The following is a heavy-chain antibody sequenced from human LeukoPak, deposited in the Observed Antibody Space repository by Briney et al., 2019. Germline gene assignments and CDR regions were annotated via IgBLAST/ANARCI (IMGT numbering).Heavy chain of an antibody. V-gene: IGHV4-39*01. D-gene: IGHD4-17*01. J-gene: IGHJ5*02. Sequence: GSLRLSCAASGFTFSSYAMSWVRQAPGKGLEWIGSIYYSGSTYYNPSLKSRVTISVDTSKNQFSLKLSSVTAADTAVYYCARVQNGDYDSGWFDPWGQGTLVTVSS. CDR3: ARVQNGDYDSGWFDP. CDR2: IYYSGST. CDR1: GFTFSSYA.